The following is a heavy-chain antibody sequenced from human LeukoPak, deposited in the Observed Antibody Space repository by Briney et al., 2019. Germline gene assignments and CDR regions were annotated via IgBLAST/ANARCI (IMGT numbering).Heavy chain of an antibody. D-gene: IGHD5-24*01. V-gene: IGHV1-69*05. CDR2: IIPIFGTA. CDR3: ARGEDGYNHYYYYYMDV. Sequence: GASVKVSCKASGGTFSSYAISWVRQAPGQGLEWMGGIIPIFGTANYAQKFQGRVTITTDESTSTAYMELSSLRSEDTAVYYCARGEDGYNHYYYYYMDVWGKGTTVTVSS. J-gene: IGHJ6*03. CDR1: GGTFSSYA.